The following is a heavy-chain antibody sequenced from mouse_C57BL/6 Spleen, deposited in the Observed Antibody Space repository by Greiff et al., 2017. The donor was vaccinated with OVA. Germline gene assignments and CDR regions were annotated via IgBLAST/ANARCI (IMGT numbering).Heavy chain of an antibody. CDR3: ARLGDYSNSWFAY. CDR1: GFTFSDYG. D-gene: IGHD2-5*01. CDR2: ISNLAYSI. J-gene: IGHJ3*01. V-gene: IGHV5-15*01. Sequence: EVQLVESGGGLVQPGGSLKLSCAASGFTFSDYGMAWVRQAPRKGPEWVAFISNLAYSIYYADTVTGRFTIPRENAKNTLYLEMSSLRSEDTAMDYCARLGDYSNSWFAYWGQGTLVTVSA.